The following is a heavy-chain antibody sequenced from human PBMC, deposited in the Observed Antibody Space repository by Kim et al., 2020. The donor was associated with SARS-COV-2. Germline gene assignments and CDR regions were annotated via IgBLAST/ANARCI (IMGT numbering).Heavy chain of an antibody. CDR3: AKAQRAISITMVRGVASSVYMDV. D-gene: IGHD3-10*01. CDR1: GFTFSSYA. CDR2: ISGSGGST. J-gene: IGHJ6*03. Sequence: GSLRLSCAASGFTFSSYAMSWVRQAPGKGLEWVSAISGSGGSTYYADSVKGRFTISRDNSKNTLYLQMNSLRAEDTAVYYCAKAQRAISITMVRGVASSVYMDVWGKGTTVTVSS. V-gene: IGHV3-23*01.